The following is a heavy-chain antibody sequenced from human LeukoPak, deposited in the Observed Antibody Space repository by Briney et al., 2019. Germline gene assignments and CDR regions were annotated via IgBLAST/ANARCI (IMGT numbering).Heavy chain of an antibody. CDR1: GGTFTSYA. D-gene: IGHD1-1*01. J-gene: IGHJ4*02. V-gene: IGHV1-69*04. CDR2: IIPIFGIA. Sequence: SVKVSCKASGGTFTSYAISWVRQAPGQGLEWMGRIIPIFGIANYAQKFQGRVTITADKSTSTAYMELSSLRSEDTAVYYCAREDPTVMFDYWGQGTLVSVFS. CDR3: AREDPTVMFDY.